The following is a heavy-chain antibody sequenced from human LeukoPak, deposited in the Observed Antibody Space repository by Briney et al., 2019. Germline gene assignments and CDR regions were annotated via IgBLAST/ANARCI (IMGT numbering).Heavy chain of an antibody. J-gene: IGHJ4*02. Sequence: ASVKVSCKGSGYTFTSYGISWVRQAPGQGLEWMGWISAYNGNTNYAQKLQGRVTMTTDTFTSIAYMELRSLRSDDTAVYYCARALWFGELSDFDYWGQGTLVTVSS. CDR2: ISAYNGNT. CDR3: ARALWFGELSDFDY. V-gene: IGHV1-18*01. D-gene: IGHD3-10*01. CDR1: GYTFTSYG.